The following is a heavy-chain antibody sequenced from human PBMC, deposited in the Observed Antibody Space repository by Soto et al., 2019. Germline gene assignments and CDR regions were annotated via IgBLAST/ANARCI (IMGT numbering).Heavy chain of an antibody. J-gene: IGHJ5*02. CDR1: GFTFSSYW. V-gene: IGHV3-7*01. D-gene: IGHD2-21*02. CDR3: AREVVVVTAIDWLDP. Sequence: GWSLRLSCAASGFTFSSYWMSWVRQAPGKGLEWVANIKQDGSEKYYVDSVKGRFTISRDNAKNSLYLQMNSLRAEDTAVYYCAREVVVVTAIDWLDPWGQGTLVTVSS. CDR2: IKQDGSEK.